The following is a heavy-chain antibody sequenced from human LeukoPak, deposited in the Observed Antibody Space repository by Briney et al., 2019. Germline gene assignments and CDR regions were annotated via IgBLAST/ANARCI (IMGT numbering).Heavy chain of an antibody. CDR3: VKIAADYWFLEV. CDR1: GFAFSSYA. J-gene: IGHJ2*01. CDR2: FGSSDGST. Sequence: PGGSLRLSCAASGFAFSSYAIIWVRQAPGQGLEWASAFGSSDGSTYYADSVKGRFSISRDNSKNTLGLQMSSLRAEDTAIYYCVKIAADYWFLEVWGRGILVTVSS. V-gene: IGHV3-23*01.